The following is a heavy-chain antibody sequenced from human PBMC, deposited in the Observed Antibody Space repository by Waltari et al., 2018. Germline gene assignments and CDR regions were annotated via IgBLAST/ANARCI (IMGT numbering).Heavy chain of an antibody. CDR3: ATSRGFREFANY. CDR2: ISGNGGRT. D-gene: IGHD3-10*01. J-gene: IGHJ4*02. V-gene: IGHV3-64*07. CDR1: VFTFSNYD. Sequence: EAQLVESGGGLVQPGGSLRLSCAASVFTFSNYDMHWVRQAPGKGLEYVSAISGNGGRTYYADSVKGRFTISRDNSKNTLYLQMGSLRAEDMAVYYCATSRGFREFANYWGQGTLVTVSS.